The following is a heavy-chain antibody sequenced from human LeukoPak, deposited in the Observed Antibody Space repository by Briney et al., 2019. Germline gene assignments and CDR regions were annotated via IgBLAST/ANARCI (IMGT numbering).Heavy chain of an antibody. CDR3: ARAPGFHWFDP. CDR1: GGSISSYY. Sequence: SETLSLTCTVSGGSISSYYWSWIRQPPGKGLEWIGYIYYSGSTNYNPSLKSRVTISVDTSKNQFSLKLSSVTAADTAVYYCARAPGFHWFDPWGQGTLVTVSS. V-gene: IGHV4-59*01. D-gene: IGHD3-9*01. CDR2: IYYSGST. J-gene: IGHJ5*02.